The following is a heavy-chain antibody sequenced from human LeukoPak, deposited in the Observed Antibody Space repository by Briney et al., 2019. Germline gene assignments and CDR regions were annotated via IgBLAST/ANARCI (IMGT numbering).Heavy chain of an antibody. J-gene: IGHJ4*02. V-gene: IGHV3-74*01. CDR3: ARRVVVPAAPYYFDY. CDR1: GFIFSSYW. CDR2: INSDGSST. Sequence: PGGSLRLSCAASGFIFSSYWMHWVRQAPGKGLVWVSRINSDGSSTSYADSVKGRFTISRDNAKNTLYLQMNSLRAEGTAVYYCARRVVVPAAPYYFDYWGQGTLVTVSS. D-gene: IGHD2-2*01.